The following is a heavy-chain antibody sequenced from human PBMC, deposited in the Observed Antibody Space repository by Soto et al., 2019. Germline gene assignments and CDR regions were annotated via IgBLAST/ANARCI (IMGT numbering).Heavy chain of an antibody. CDR3: ARTLYGDNVDY. Sequence: PSETLSLTCTVSGDSIMRDSYYWNWIRQHPGKGLEWIGYIYYSGTTAYNPSLKTRVTISPDTSKNQFSLNLSSVTAADTAVYYCARTLYGDNVDYWGQGTLVTVSS. J-gene: IGHJ4*02. CDR2: IYYSGTT. CDR1: GDSIMRDSYY. V-gene: IGHV4-31*03. D-gene: IGHD4-17*01.